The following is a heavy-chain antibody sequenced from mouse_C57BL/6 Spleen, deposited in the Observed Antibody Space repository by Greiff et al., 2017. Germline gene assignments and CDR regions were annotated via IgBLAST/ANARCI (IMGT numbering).Heavy chain of an antibody. V-gene: IGHV10-1*01. CDR1: GFSFNTYA. CDR3: VRHGNYPSCYAMDY. D-gene: IGHD2-1*01. CDR2: FISKSNNYAT. J-gene: IGHJ4*01. Sequence: EVHLVESGGGLVQPKGSLKLSCAASGFSFNTYAMNCFRPAPGKGLEWVARFISKSNNYATYYADSVKDRFTISREDSGSMRYLQMNNLKTEDTAMYYCVRHGNYPSCYAMDYWGQGTSVTVSS.